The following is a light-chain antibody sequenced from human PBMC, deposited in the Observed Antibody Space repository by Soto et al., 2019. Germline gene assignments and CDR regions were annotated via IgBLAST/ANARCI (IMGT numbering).Light chain of an antibody. V-gene: IGKV3-15*01. J-gene: IGKJ1*01. CDR2: GAS. Sequence: EIVMTQSPATLSVSPGERATLSCRASQTISTNLAWYQYKPGQAHRLLISGASTRATGVPARFSGSGSGTEFTLTISSLQSEYFAVYSCQKYNNWPLACGQGTKVEL. CDR3: QKYNNWPLA. CDR1: QTISTN.